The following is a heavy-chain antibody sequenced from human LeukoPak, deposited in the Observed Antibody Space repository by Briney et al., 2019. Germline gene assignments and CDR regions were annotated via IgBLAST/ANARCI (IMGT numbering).Heavy chain of an antibody. CDR3: ARVGGYNWNEDDAFDI. J-gene: IGHJ3*02. CDR2: INPNSGGT. CDR1: GYTFTGYY. D-gene: IGHD1-1*01. V-gene: IGHV1-2*02. Sequence: ASVKVSCKASGYTFTGYYMHWVRQAPGQGLEWMGWINPNSGGTNYAQKFQGRVTMTRDTYISTAYMELSRLRSDDTAVYYCARVGGYNWNEDDAFDIWGQGTMVTVSS.